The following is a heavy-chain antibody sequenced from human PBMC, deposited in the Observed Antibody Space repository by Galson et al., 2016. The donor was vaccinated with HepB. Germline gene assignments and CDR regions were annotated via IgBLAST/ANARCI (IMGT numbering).Heavy chain of an antibody. J-gene: IGHJ4*02. CDR2: IYSGGGT. V-gene: IGHV3-53*01. CDR1: GFTVSSNY. D-gene: IGHD2-2*01. CDR3: ARDLHLLG. Sequence: SLTLSCAASGFTVSSNYMSWVRQAPGKGLEWVSVIYSGGGTYYADSVKGRFTISRDNAKNTLYLQMNSLRAEDAAVYDCARDLHLLGWGQGTLVTVSS.